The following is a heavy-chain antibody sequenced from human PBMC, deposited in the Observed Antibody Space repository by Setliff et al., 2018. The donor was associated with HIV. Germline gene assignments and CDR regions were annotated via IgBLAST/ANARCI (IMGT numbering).Heavy chain of an antibody. V-gene: IGHV3-7*01. D-gene: IGHD6-13*01. J-gene: IGHJ4*02. CDR1: RFTFNDYW. CDR3: GRDVHDAAADN. CDR2: INQVESEK. Sequence: GGSLRLSCVASRFTFNDYWMSWVRQAPGQGLEWVANINQVESEKYYVDSVKGRFTISRDNAKNSLYLQMNSLGVEDTALYYCGRDVHDAAADNWGRGTLVTVSS.